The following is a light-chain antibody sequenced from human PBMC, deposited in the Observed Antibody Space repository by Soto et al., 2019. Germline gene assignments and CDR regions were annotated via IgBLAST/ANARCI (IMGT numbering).Light chain of an antibody. CDR3: QQYGGSPRIT. CDR2: GAS. V-gene: IGKV3-20*01. J-gene: IGKJ5*01. CDR1: ERLSSVY. Sequence: EIVLTQSPGTPSLSPGERATLSCRAIERLSSVYLAWYQQRPGQPPRLLIYGASNRATGIPDRFSGSGSGTDFTLIINRLEPEDVAIYYCQQYGGSPRITFGQGTRLEI.